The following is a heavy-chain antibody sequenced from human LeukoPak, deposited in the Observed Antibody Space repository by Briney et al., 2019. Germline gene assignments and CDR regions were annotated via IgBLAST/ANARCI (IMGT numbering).Heavy chain of an antibody. CDR1: GFTFSSYA. CDR3: AREMDYYDSGGYYLQWFDP. Sequence: LRLSCAASGFTFSSYAMSWIRQHAGKGLEWIAYIYYSGSTSYNPSLKSRVTISLDTSRNQFSLKLSSVTAADTAVYYCAREMDYYDSGGYYLQWFDPWGQGTLVTVSS. J-gene: IGHJ5*02. V-gene: IGHV4-31*02. CDR2: IYYSGST. D-gene: IGHD3-22*01.